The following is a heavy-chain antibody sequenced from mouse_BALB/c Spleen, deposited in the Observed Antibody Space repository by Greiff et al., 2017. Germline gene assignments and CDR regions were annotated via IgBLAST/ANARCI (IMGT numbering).Heavy chain of an antibody. CDR2: IRLKSNNYAT. CDR1: GFTFSNYW. D-gene: IGHD2-1*01. J-gene: IGHJ4*01. V-gene: IGHV6-6*02. Sequence: EVKVEESGGGLVQPGGFMKLSCVASGFTFSNYWMNWVRQSPEKGLEWVAEIRLKSNNYATHYAESVKGRFTISRDDSKSSVYLQMNNLRAEDTGIYYCTRIGNYGAMDYWGQGTSVTVSS. CDR3: TRIGNYGAMDY.